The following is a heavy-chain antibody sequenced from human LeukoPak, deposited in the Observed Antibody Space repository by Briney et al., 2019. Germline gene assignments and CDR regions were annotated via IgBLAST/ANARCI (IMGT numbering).Heavy chain of an antibody. Sequence: GESLKISCKGSGYSLTNYWIGWVRQMPGKGLEWMGITYPGDSDTRYSPSFQGQVTISADKSISTAYLQWSSLKASDTAIYYCARQDNLGNLDYWGQGTLVTVSS. D-gene: IGHD1-1*01. J-gene: IGHJ4*02. CDR2: TYPGDSDT. V-gene: IGHV5-51*01. CDR1: GYSLTNYW. CDR3: ARQDNLGNLDY.